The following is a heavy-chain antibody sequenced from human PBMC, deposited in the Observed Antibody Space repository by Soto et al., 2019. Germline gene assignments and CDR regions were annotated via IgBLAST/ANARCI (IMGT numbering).Heavy chain of an antibody. CDR3: ARAVGIAVAGPDY. CDR1: GYTFTGYY. V-gene: IGHV1-2*02. Sequence: PSVKVSCKASGYTFTGYYMHWVRQAPGQGLEWMGWINPNSGGTNYAQKFQGRVTMTRDTSISTAYMELSRLRSDDTAVYYCARAVGIAVAGPDYWGQGTLVTVSS. CDR2: INPNSGGT. J-gene: IGHJ4*02. D-gene: IGHD6-19*01.